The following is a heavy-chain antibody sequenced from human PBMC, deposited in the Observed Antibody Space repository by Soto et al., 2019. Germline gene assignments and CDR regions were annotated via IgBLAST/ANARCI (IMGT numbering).Heavy chain of an antibody. V-gene: IGHV4-34*01. J-gene: IGHJ4*02. CDR3: ARAPSHPSNLDY. CDR2: INHSGST. CDR1: GGSFSGYY. Sequence: TLSLTCAVYGGSFSGYYWSWIRQPPGKGLEWIGEINHSGSTNYNPSLKSRVTISVDTSKNQFSLKLSSVTAADTAVYYCARAPSHPSNLDYWGQGTLVTVSS.